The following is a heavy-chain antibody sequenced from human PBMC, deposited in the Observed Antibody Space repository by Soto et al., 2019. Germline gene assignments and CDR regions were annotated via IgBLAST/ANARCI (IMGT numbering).Heavy chain of an antibody. Sequence: EVQLLESGGGLVQPGGSLRLSCAASEFTFSSNAMHWVRQAPGKGLEWVSGITGSGSTTFYADSVKGRFTISRDNSKNTLYLHMNSLRAEDTAIYCWAKDFTAYLSSWFHFWGQGTLVTVSS. CDR1: EFTFSSNA. CDR2: ITGSGSTT. V-gene: IGHV3-23*01. D-gene: IGHD6-13*01. J-gene: IGHJ5*01. CDR3: AKDFTAYLSSWFHF.